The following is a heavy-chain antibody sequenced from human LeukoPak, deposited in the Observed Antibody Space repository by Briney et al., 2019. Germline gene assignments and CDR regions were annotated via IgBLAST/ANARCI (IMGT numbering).Heavy chain of an antibody. Sequence: SETLSLTCIVAGGSLNNYYWSWIRQPPGKGLEWIGYISYSGSTNYNLSLKSRVTISVDTSKNQFSLKLTSVTAADTAVYYCARGLWRGAFDICGQGTIVTVSS. D-gene: IGHD3-16*01. J-gene: IGHJ3*02. V-gene: IGHV4-59*01. CDR1: GGSLNNYY. CDR2: ISYSGST. CDR3: ARGLWRGAFDI.